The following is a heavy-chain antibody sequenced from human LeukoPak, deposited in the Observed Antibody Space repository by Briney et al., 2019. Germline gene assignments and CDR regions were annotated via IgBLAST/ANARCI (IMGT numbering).Heavy chain of an antibody. J-gene: IGHJ4*02. CDR2: ISYDGNNK. CDR3: AKDGVVWRTTVVTWRAPDY. Sequence: TGGSLRLSCAASGFTFSRYWMSWVRQAPGKGLEWVAVISYDGNNKYYADSVKGRFTISRDNSKNTLYLQMNSLRVEDTAVYYCAKDGVVWRTTVVTWRAPDYWGQGTLVTVSP. V-gene: IGHV3-30*18. D-gene: IGHD4-23*01. CDR1: GFTFSRYW.